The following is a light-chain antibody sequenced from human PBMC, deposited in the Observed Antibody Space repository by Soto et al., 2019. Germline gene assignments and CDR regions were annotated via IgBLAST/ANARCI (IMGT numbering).Light chain of an antibody. CDR3: HQYAVSPLT. V-gene: IGKV3-20*01. CDR1: QSVGRNY. Sequence: EIMLTQSPGTLSLSPGASATLSCRASQSVGRNYLAWFQHKPDQAPRLLIYDASNRATGVPDRFSGSGSGTDFTLSVTRLEPEDFAVYYCHQYAVSPLTFGGGTTVEIK. CDR2: DAS. J-gene: IGKJ4*01.